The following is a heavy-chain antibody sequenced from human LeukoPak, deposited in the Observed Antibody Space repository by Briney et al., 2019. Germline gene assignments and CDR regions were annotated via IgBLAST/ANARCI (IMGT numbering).Heavy chain of an antibody. CDR1: GFTFSSYW. D-gene: IGHD6-6*01. J-gene: IGHJ6*03. CDR3: ARRTPIAGRPGPPLNYYYYYMDV. V-gene: IGHV3-7*01. CDR2: IKQDGSEK. Sequence: PGGSLRLSCAASGFTFSSYWMSWVRQAPGKGLEWVANIKQDGSEKYYVDAVNGLFTISRDNANNSLDLQMNSRRAEDTAVYYCARRTPIAGRPGPPLNYYYYYMDVWGKGTTVTVSS.